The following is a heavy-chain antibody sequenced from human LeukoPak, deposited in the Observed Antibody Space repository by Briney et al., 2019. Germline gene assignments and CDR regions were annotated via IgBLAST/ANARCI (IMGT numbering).Heavy chain of an antibody. Sequence: GWSLRLSCAASGFTFSIYSMSWVRQAPGKGLQWVSSITSRGESTWYVDSVKGRFTINRDNSQNTLYLQMHSLRAEDTAVYYCARDRPNYYGSDGHYYRRDGDYWGRGTLVSVSS. CDR3: ARDRPNYYGSDGHYYRRDGDY. CDR1: GFTFSIYS. V-gene: IGHV3-23*01. CDR2: ITSRGEST. D-gene: IGHD3-22*01. J-gene: IGHJ4*02.